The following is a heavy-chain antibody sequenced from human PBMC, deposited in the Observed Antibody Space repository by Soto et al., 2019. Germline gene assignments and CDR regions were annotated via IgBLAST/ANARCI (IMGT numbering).Heavy chain of an antibody. V-gene: IGHV3-23*01. CDR2: ISGSGGST. CDR1: GFTFSSYA. CDR3: AKRSFYYYYYMDV. J-gene: IGHJ6*03. Sequence: PGGSLRLSCAASGFTFSSYAMSWVRQAPGKGLEWVSAISGSGGSTYYADSVKGRFTISRDNSKNTLYLQMNSLRAEDTAVYYWAKRSFYYYYYMDVWGKGTTVTVSS.